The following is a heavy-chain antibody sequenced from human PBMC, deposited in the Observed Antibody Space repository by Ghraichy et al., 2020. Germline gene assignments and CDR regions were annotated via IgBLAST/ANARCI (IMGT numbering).Heavy chain of an antibody. CDR2: VFTSGNT. V-gene: IGHV4-4*09. CDR1: STSISSHS. CDR3: ARIYRDAFDI. J-gene: IGHJ3*02. Sequence: SQTLSLTCTVSSTSISSHSWSWLRQPPGRGPEWIVSVFTSGNTRYNPSLKSRVTISLDTSNNYFSLRLTSVTAADTAVYYCARIYRDAFDIWGQWTMVTVSS.